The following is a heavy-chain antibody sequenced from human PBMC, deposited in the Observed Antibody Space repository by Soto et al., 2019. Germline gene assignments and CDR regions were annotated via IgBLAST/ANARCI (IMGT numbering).Heavy chain of an antibody. CDR1: GYIFTNYY. Sequence: QVQLVQSGAEVKKPGASVKVSCKASGYIFTNYYIHWVRQAPGQGLEWMAIINPLPTSGSTNYAQKFQGRVTVTRDTSTSTVYMELSCLTSEDTAIYYCARDLTAAAYWGQGTLVTVSS. V-gene: IGHV1-46*01. CDR3: ARDLTAAAY. CDR2: INPLPTSGST. J-gene: IGHJ4*02. D-gene: IGHD6-13*01.